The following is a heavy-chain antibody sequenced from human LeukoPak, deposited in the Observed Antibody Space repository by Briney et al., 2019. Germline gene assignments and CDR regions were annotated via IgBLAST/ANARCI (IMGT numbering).Heavy chain of an antibody. D-gene: IGHD3-10*01. J-gene: IGHJ3*02. CDR2: INTNGDTT. CDR1: VFTFSNYA. Sequence: GGSLRLSCSASVFTFSNYAMHWVRQAPGKGLEYVSSINTNGDTTNCADSVKGRFTISRDNSKNTLYLQMSSLKAEDTAVYYCVKDRSGTYAFDIWGRGTMVTVSS. V-gene: IGHV3-64D*09. CDR3: VKDRSGTYAFDI.